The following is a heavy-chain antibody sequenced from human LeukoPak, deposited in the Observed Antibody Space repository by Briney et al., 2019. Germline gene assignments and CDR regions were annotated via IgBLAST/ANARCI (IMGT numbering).Heavy chain of an antibody. D-gene: IGHD3-3*01. CDR1: GFTFSSYW. J-gene: IGHJ5*02. Sequence: GGSLRLSCAASGFTFSSYWMSWVRQAPGKGLEWVANIKQDGSEKYYVDSVKGRFTISRDNAKNSLYLQMNSLRAEDTAVYYCARDLRRTIFGVVLHGGFDPWGQGTLVTVSS. CDR2: IKQDGSEK. V-gene: IGHV3-7*01. CDR3: ARDLRRTIFGVVLHGGFDP.